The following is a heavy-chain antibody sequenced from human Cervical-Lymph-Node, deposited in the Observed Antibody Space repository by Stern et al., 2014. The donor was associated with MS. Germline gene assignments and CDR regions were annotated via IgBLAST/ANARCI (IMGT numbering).Heavy chain of an antibody. V-gene: IGHV3-33*01. CDR3: ARDRHDLGYCSGGSCYLPDY. J-gene: IGHJ4*02. Sequence: VQLVESGGGVVQPGRSLRLSCAASGFTFSSYGMHWVRQAPGKGLEWVAVIWYDGSNKYYADSVEGRFTLSRDNSKNTLYLQMNSLRAEDTAVYYCARDRHDLGYCSGGSCYLPDYWGQRTLVTVSS. CDR2: IWYDGSNK. CDR1: GFTFSSYG. D-gene: IGHD2-15*01.